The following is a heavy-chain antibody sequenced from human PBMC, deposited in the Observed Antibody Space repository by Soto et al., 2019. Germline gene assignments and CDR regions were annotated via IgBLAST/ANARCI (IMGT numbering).Heavy chain of an antibody. D-gene: IGHD3-10*01. J-gene: IGHJ4*02. V-gene: IGHV3-23*01. CDR1: GFPFTGYA. Sequence: GGSLRLSCAASGFPFTGYAMSWVRQAPGKGLEWVSAISGHGDATFYADSVKGRFTISRDNSKNTLYLHMNSLRAEDTALYYCANSRVSMVRGLINIPNYWGQGTLVTVSS. CDR3: ANSRVSMVRGLINIPNY. CDR2: ISGHGDAT.